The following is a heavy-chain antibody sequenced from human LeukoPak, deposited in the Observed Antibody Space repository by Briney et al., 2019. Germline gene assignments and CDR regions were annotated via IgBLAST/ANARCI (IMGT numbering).Heavy chain of an antibody. CDR3: ARDPGLKGSYWYFDL. CDR1: GYTFTGHY. J-gene: IGHJ2*01. V-gene: IGHV1-2*02. D-gene: IGHD1-26*01. CDR2: INPNGGGS. Sequence: ASVKVSCKASGYTFTGHYLHWVRQAPGQGLEWMGWINPNGGGSNYVQKFQGRVTMTRDTSISTAYMELSRLRSDDTAVYYCARDPGLKGSYWYFDLWGRGTLVTVSS.